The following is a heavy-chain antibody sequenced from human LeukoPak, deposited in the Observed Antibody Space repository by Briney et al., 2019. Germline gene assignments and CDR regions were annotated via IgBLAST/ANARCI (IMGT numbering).Heavy chain of an antibody. V-gene: IGHV3-15*01. CDR2: IKRKTDGGAA. D-gene: IGHD5-12*01. J-gene: IGHJ6*02. Sequence: GGSLRLSCVVSGLSFTHACMSWVRQAPGKGLEWVGRIKRKTDGGAADYAAPVKGRFSVSRDDSKNTLYLQMSSLKTGDTAVYYCTATWRFPGDYYGLDVWGQGTPFTVSS. CDR1: GLSFTHAC. CDR3: TATWRFPGDYYGLDV.